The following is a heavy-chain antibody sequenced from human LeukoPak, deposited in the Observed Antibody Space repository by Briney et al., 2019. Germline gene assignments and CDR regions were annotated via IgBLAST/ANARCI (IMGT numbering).Heavy chain of an antibody. CDR3: ARDHYDSSGYYYFDY. D-gene: IGHD3-22*01. J-gene: IGHJ4*02. CDR1: GFTFSSYS. V-gene: IGHV3-21*01. CDR2: ISSSSSYI. Sequence: GGSLRLSCAASGFTFSSYSMNWVRQAPGEGLEWVSSISSSSSYIYYADSVKGRFTISRDNAKNSLYLQMNSLRAEDTAVYYCARDHYDSSGYYYFDYWGQGTLVTVSS.